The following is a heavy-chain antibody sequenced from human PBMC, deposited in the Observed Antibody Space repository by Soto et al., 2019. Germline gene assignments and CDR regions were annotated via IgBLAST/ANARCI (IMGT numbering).Heavy chain of an antibody. V-gene: IGHV4-59*01. CDR1: GGSISSYY. CDR2: IYYSGRT. D-gene: IGHD2-21*02. Sequence: QVQLQESGPGLVKPSETLSLTCTVSGGSISSYYWSWIRQPPGKGLEWIGYIYYSGRTNYNPSLKSRVTISVDTSKNQFSLKLSSVTAADTVVYYCARGWGDTNHYYYYMDVWGKGTTVTVSS. CDR3: ARGWGDTNHYYYYMDV. J-gene: IGHJ6*03.